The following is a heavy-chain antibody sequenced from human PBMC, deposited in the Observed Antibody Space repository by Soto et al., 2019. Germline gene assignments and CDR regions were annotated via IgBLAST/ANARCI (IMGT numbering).Heavy chain of an antibody. J-gene: IGHJ4*02. CDR3: ARQYGYCSGGSCYTAVDY. V-gene: IGHV4-34*01. Sequence: SETLSLTCAVYGGSFSGYYWSWIRQPPGKGLEWIGEINHSGSTNYNPSLKSRVTISVDTSKNQFSLKLSSVTAADTAVYYCARQYGYCSGGSCYTAVDYWGQGTLVTVSS. D-gene: IGHD2-15*01. CDR2: INHSGST. CDR1: GGSFSGYY.